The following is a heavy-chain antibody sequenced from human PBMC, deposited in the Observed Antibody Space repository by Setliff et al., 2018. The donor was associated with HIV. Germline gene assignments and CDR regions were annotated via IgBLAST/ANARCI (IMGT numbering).Heavy chain of an antibody. Sequence: ASVKVSCKASGYTFTDYYMHWVRQAPGQGLEWMGWINPNSGGTKYAQTFQGRVTMTRDTSINTAYMDLSRLRSDHTAVYYCARDKLEETTESLWGPMKNDAFDIWGPGTLVTVSS. CDR1: GYTFTDYY. D-gene: IGHD1-1*01. J-gene: IGHJ3*02. V-gene: IGHV1-2*02. CDR3: ARDKLEETTESLWGPMKNDAFDI. CDR2: INPNSGGT.